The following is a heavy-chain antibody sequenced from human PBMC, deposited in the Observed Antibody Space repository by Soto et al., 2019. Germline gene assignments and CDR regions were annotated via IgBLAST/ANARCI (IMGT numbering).Heavy chain of an antibody. J-gene: IGHJ6*02. CDR3: ARAHYGDYGYGMDV. V-gene: IGHV4-30-2*01. D-gene: IGHD4-17*01. Sequence: QLQLQESGSRLVKPSQTLSLTCAVSGGSISSGGYSWSWIRQPPGKGLEWIGYIYHSGYTYSTPSLKSRVTISVDRSKNQFSLKLSSVTAADTAVYYCARAHYGDYGYGMDVWGQGTTVTVSS. CDR1: GGSISSGGYS. CDR2: IYHSGYT.